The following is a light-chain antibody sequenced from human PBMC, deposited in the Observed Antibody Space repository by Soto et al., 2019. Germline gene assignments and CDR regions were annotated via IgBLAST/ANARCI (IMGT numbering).Light chain of an antibody. J-gene: IGLJ1*01. CDR3: CSYKSSSTYV. V-gene: IGLV2-18*02. CDR1: SSDVGSYNR. Sequence: QSALTQPPSVXGSPGQSVTISCTGTSSDVGSYNRVSWYQQPPGTAPKLMIYEVSNRPSGVPDRFSGSKSGNTASLTISGLQAKDEADYYCCSYKSSSTYVFGTGNKVTVL. CDR2: EVS.